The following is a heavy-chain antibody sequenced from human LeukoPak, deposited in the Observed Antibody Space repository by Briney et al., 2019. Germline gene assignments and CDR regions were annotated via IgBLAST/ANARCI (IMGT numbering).Heavy chain of an antibody. D-gene: IGHD2-2*01. CDR1: GYTFTDYY. CDR3: ARDKGGVVPAAIFFDP. J-gene: IGHJ5*02. V-gene: IGHV1-2*02. CDR2: INPNSGGT. Sequence: ASMKVSCKASGYTFTDYYMHWVRQAPGQGLEWMGWINPNSGGTNYAQKFQGRVTMTRDTSISTAYMELSRLRSDDTAVYYCARDKGGVVPAAIFFDPWGQGTLVTVSS.